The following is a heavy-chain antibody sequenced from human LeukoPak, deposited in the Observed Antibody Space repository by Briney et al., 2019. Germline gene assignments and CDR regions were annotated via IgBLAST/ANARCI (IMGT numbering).Heavy chain of an antibody. Sequence: PSETLSLTCTVSGGSISSSSYYWGWIRQPPGKGLEWIGSIYYSGSTYFNPSLKSRVTISVDTSKNQFSLKLSSVTAADTAVYYGARHVYSDTAMVIYYYYYMDVWGKGTTVTVSS. CDR2: IYYSGST. V-gene: IGHV4-39*01. D-gene: IGHD5-18*01. CDR1: GGSISSSSYY. J-gene: IGHJ6*03. CDR3: ARHVYSDTAMVIYYYYYMDV.